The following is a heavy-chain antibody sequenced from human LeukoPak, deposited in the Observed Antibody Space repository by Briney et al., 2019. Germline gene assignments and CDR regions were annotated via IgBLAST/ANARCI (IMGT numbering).Heavy chain of an antibody. Sequence: GGSLRLSCAGSGFIFRNYAMSWVRQAPGMGLEWISAISGSGVGTNYADSVKGRFTISRDNSKNTLYLQMNSLRAEDTAVYYCAKNGRDDHDNYFFDFWGQGTQVTVSS. CDR3: AKNGRDDHDNYFFDF. CDR2: ISGSGVGT. CDR1: GFIFRNYA. V-gene: IGHV3-23*01. J-gene: IGHJ4*02. D-gene: IGHD1-20*01.